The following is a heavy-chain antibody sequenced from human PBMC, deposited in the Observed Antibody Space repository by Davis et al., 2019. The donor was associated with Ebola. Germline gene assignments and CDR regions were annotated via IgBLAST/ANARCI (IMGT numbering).Heavy chain of an antibody. J-gene: IGHJ4*02. D-gene: IGHD6-13*01. Sequence: ASVKVSCKASGYTFTSYGISWVRQAPGQGLEWMGWISAYNGNTNYAQKLQGRVTITRDTSASTAYMELSSLRSEDMAVYYCARDTLYSSSCDYWGQGTLVTVSS. CDR2: ISAYNGNT. CDR3: ARDTLYSSSCDY. V-gene: IGHV1-18*03. CDR1: GYTFTSYG.